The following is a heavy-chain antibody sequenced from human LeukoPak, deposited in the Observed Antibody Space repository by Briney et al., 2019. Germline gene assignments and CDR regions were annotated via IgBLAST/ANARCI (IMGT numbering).Heavy chain of an antibody. CDR1: GGTFSSYA. J-gene: IGHJ5*02. V-gene: IGHV1-69*04. CDR2: IIPILGIA. CDR3: ARGGYQPLGFDP. Sequence: SVKVSCKASGGTFSSYAISWVRQAPGQGLEWMGRIIPILGIANYAQKFQGRVTITADKSTSTAYMELSSLRSEDTAAYYCARGGYQPLGFDPWGQGTLVTVSS. D-gene: IGHD2-2*01.